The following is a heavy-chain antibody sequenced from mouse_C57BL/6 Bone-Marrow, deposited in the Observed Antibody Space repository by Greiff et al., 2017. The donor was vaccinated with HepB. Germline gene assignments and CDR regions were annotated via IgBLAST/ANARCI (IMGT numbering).Heavy chain of an antibody. Sequence: EVKLQESGGGLVKPGGSLKLSCAASGFTFSDYGMHWVRQAPEKGLEWVAYISSGSSTIYYADTVKGRFTISRDNAKNTLFLQMTSLRSEDTAMYYCARMNWDLFDYWGQGTTLTVSS. V-gene: IGHV5-17*01. CDR1: GFTFSDYG. D-gene: IGHD4-1*01. J-gene: IGHJ2*01. CDR3: ARMNWDLFDY. CDR2: ISSGSSTI.